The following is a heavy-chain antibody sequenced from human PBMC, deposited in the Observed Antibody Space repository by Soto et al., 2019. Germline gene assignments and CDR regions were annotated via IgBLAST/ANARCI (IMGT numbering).Heavy chain of an antibody. Sequence: QVQLVESGGGVVQPGRSLRLSCAASGFTFSSYGMHWVRQAPGKGLEWVAVISYDGSNKYYADPVKGRFTISRDNSKNTLYLQMNSLRAEDTAVYYCAKEASQFLEWWYFDYWGQGTLVTVSS. CDR3: AKEASQFLEWWYFDY. CDR2: ISYDGSNK. D-gene: IGHD3-3*01. CDR1: GFTFSSYG. J-gene: IGHJ4*02. V-gene: IGHV3-30*18.